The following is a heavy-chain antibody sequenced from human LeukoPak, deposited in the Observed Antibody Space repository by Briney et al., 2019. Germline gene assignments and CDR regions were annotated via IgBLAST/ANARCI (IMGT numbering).Heavy chain of an antibody. CDR3: ARDSYSDSSGYWGYFDL. V-gene: IGHV3-48*04. CDR1: GFTFNTYS. CDR2: ISSSGRTT. Sequence: GGSLRLSCAASGFTFNTYSMNWVRQAPGKGLEWVSYISSSGRTTYYADSVKGRFSISRDNAENSLYLHMDSPRAEDTAVYFCARDSYSDSSGYWGYFDLWGQGTLVTVSS. J-gene: IGHJ4*02. D-gene: IGHD3-22*01.